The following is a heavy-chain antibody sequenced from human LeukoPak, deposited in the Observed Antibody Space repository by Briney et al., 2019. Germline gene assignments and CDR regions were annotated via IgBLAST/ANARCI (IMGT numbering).Heavy chain of an antibody. CDR2: TNPNSGAT. J-gene: IGHJ4*02. V-gene: IGHV1-2*02. D-gene: IGHD3-10*01. CDR1: GYTFTGYY. CDR3: AKERRFGDPAVDY. Sequence: ASVEVSCKASGYTFTGYYIHWVRQAPGQGLEWMGWTNPNSGATNYARKFQGRVTLTRDTSISTTYMDLTTLTSDDTAVYYCAKERRFGDPAVDYWGQGTQVTVSS.